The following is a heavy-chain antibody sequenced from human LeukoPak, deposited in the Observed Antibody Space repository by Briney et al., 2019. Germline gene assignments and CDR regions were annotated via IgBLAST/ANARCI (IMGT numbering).Heavy chain of an antibody. Sequence: ASVKVSCKASGYTFTGYYMHWVRQAPGQGLEWMGWMNPNSGNTGYAQKFQGRVTMTRNTSISTAYMELSSLRSEDTAVYYCARGARNYYYYMDVWGKGTTVTISS. V-gene: IGHV1-8*02. CDR3: ARGARNYYYYMDV. J-gene: IGHJ6*03. CDR2: MNPNSGNT. CDR1: GYTFTGYY. D-gene: IGHD6-6*01.